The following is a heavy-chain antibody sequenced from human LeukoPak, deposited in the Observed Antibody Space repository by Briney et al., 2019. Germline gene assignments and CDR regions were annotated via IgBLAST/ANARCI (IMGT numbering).Heavy chain of an antibody. CDR1: GFTFSSYA. D-gene: IGHD2-2*02. J-gene: IGHJ5*02. V-gene: IGHV3-23*01. CDR3: SIVVVPAAIRGPNWFDP. CDR2: ISGSGGST. Sequence: PGGSLRLSCAASGFTFSSYAMSWVRQAPGKGLEWVSAISGSGGSTYYADSVKGRFTISRDNSKNTLHLQMNSLRAEDTAVYYCSIVVVPAAIRGPNWFDPWGQGTLVTVSS.